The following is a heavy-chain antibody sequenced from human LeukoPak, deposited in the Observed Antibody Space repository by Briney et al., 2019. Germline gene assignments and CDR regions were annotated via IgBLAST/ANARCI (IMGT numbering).Heavy chain of an antibody. V-gene: IGHV3-21*01. CDR3: ARDPSGTAGFDY. CDR1: GFTFSSYA. CDR2: ISSSSSYI. Sequence: PGGSLRLSCAASGFTFSSYAMSWVRQAPGKGLEWVSSISSSSSYIYYADSVKGRFTISRDNAKNSLYLQMNSLRAEDTAVYYCARDPSGTAGFDYWGQGTLVTISS. J-gene: IGHJ4*02.